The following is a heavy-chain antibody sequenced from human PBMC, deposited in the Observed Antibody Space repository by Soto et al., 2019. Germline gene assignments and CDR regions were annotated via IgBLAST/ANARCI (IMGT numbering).Heavy chain of an antibody. J-gene: IGHJ4*02. V-gene: IGHV1-18*01. CDR3: AREPTTYSSGRSYYFDY. CDR2: ISAYNGNT. Sequence: ASVKVSCKASGYTFTSYGISWVRQAPGQGLEWMGWISAYNGNTNYAQKLQGRVTMTTDTSTSTAYMELRSLRSDDTAVYYCAREPTTYSSGRSYYFDYWGQGTLVTVSS. CDR1: GYTFTSYG. D-gene: IGHD6-19*01.